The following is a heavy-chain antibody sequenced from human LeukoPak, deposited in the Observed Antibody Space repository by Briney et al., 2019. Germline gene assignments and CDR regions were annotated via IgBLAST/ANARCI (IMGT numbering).Heavy chain of an antibody. CDR2: ISSNSDYI. V-gene: IGHV3-21*01. J-gene: IGHJ2*01. D-gene: IGHD6-13*01. CDR1: GFTFTSHS. Sequence: GGSLRLSCVASGFTFTSHSLNWLRQAPGKGLEWVASISSNSDYILYAGSVKGRFSISRDNARNSVYLQMNSLTAEDTALYYCARDWRNKYSNSWSRGEWYFDLWGRGTLVSVSS. CDR3: ARDWRNKYSNSWSRGEWYFDL.